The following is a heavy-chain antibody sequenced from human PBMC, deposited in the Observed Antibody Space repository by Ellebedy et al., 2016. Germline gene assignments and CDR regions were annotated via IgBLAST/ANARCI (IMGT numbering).Heavy chain of an antibody. V-gene: IGHV4-39*07. CDR2: IYYSGST. CDR1: GGSISSSSYY. J-gene: IGHJ4*02. Sequence: GSLRLXXTVSGGSISSSSYYWGWIRQPPGKGLEWIGSIYYSGSTYYNPSLKSRVTISVDTSKNQFSLKLSSVTAADTAVYYCARDRLGDLWFGEIYFDYWGQGTLVTVSS. D-gene: IGHD3-10*01. CDR3: ARDRLGDLWFGEIYFDY.